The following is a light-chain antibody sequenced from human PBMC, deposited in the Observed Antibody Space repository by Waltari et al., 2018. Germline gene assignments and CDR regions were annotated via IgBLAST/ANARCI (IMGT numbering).Light chain of an antibody. CDR1: QSVRSY. CDR2: DAS. V-gene: IGKV3-11*01. CDR3: QQRSNWPRT. Sequence: EIVLTQSPATLSLSPGERATLSCRASQSVRSYLAWYQPKPGQAPRLLIYDASNRATGIPARFSGSGSGTDFPLTISSLEPEDFAVYYCQQRSNWPRTFGQGTKVEIK. J-gene: IGKJ1*01.